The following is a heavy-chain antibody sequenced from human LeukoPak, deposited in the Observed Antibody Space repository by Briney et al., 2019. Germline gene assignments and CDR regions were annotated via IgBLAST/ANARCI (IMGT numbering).Heavy chain of an antibody. CDR2: IRGSGDNT. CDR1: GFTFSNYA. V-gene: IGHV3-23*01. J-gene: IGHJ4*02. D-gene: IGHD3-3*01. Sequence: GGSLRLSCAASGFTFSNYAMSWVRQAPGKGLEWVSGIRGSGDNTYYADSVKGRFTISRDNSKNTLYLQMNSLRAEDTAVYYCAKGRDFGVATTFDYWGQGTLVTVSS. CDR3: AKGRDFGVATTFDY.